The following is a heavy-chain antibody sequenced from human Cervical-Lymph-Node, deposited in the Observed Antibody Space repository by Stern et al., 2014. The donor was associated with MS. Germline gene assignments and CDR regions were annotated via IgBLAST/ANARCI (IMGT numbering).Heavy chain of an antibody. CDR1: GGSISSSGYY. D-gene: IGHD1-26*01. Sequence: VQLVQSGPGLVKPSQTLSLTCTVSGGSISSSGYYWSWIRQPADKGLEWIGRIHDSGSTYYNPSLKSRVTISMDTATHQFSLQRPSVTAADTAVYYCATTRWDLFTWNWFDPWGQGTLVTVSS. V-gene: IGHV4-61*02. CDR2: IHDSGST. CDR3: ATTRWDLFTWNWFDP. J-gene: IGHJ5*02.